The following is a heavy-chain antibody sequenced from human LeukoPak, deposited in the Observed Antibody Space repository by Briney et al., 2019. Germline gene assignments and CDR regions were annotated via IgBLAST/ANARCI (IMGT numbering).Heavy chain of an antibody. J-gene: IGHJ4*02. D-gene: IGHD5-18*01. CDR2: IKQDGSEK. Sequence: GGSLRLSCAASGFTFSSYWMSWVRQAPGKGLEWVANIKQDGSEKYYVDSVKGRFTISRDNAKNSLYLQMNSLRAEDTAVYYCARDRGYSYGFSYYFDYWGQGTLVTVSS. CDR3: ARDRGYSYGFSYYFDY. CDR1: GFTFSSYW. V-gene: IGHV3-7*01.